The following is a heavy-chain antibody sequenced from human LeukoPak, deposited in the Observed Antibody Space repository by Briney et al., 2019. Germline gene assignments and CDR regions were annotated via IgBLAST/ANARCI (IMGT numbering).Heavy chain of an antibody. V-gene: IGHV4-39*07. CDR1: GDSISSSSYY. D-gene: IGHD4-17*01. CDR2: IYYSGST. Sequence: SETLSLTCTVSGDSISSSSYYWGWIRQPPGKGLEWIGSIYYSGSTYYNPSLKSRVTISVDTSKNQFSLKLSSVTAADTAVYYCARVQSTRILLGMTPVTHFDYWGQGTLVTVSS. J-gene: IGHJ4*02. CDR3: ARVQSTRILLGMTPVTHFDY.